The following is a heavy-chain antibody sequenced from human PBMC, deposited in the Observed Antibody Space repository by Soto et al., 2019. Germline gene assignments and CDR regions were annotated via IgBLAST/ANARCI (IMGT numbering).Heavy chain of an antibody. CDR2: IYPGDSDT. CDR3: ARHNSLMRGASGFSVGGFDP. D-gene: IGHD6-19*01. CDR1: GYSFTSYW. Sequence: HGESLKISWKGSGYSFTSYWIGWVRQMPGKGLEWMGIIYPGDSDTRYSPSFQGQVTISADKSISAAYLQWSSLKASDTAMYYCARHNSLMRGASGFSVGGFDPWGQGTLVTVSS. J-gene: IGHJ5*02. V-gene: IGHV5-51*01.